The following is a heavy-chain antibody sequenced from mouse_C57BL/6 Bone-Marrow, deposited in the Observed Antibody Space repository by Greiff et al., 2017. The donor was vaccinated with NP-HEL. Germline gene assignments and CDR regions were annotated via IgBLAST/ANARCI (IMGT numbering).Heavy chain of an antibody. J-gene: IGHJ4*01. D-gene: IGHD3-2*02. CDR1: GYTFTSYW. Sequence: QVQLQQPGTELVKPGASVKLSCKASGYTFTSYWMHWVKQRPGQGLEWIGNINPSNGGTNYNEKFKSKATLTVAKPSSTAYMQRSSLTSEDSAVYYWARVPLSSGSLYYARDYWGQGTSVTVSS. CDR3: ARVPLSSGSLYYARDY. V-gene: IGHV1-53*01. CDR2: INPSNGGT.